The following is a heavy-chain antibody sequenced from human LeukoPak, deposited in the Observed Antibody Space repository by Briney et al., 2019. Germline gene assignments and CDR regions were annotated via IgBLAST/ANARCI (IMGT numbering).Heavy chain of an antibody. CDR1: GGSFSGYY. D-gene: IGHD4-23*01. CDR3: ARRGRRGTVVTPSFDY. Sequence: SETLSLTCAGYGGSFSGYYWSWIRQPPGKGLEWIGEINHSGSTNYNPSLKSRVTISVDTSKNQFSLKLSSVTAADTAVYYCARRGRRGTVVTPSFDYWGQGTLVTVSS. V-gene: IGHV4-34*01. CDR2: INHSGST. J-gene: IGHJ4*02.